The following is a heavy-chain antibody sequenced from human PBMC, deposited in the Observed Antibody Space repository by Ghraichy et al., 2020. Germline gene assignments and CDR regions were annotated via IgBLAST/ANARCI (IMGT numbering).Heavy chain of an antibody. CDR2: INNDETNT. J-gene: IGHJ5*01. D-gene: IGHD5-12*01. CDR3: VRDWYRCDDYREFDS. V-gene: IGHV3-74*01. Sequence: INNDETNTNYADSVKGRFTISRDKAKNTLYLQMNSLRAEDTAVYYCVRDWYRCDDYREFDSWG.